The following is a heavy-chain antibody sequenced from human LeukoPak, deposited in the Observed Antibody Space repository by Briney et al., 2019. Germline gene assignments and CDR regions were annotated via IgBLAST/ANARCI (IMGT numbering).Heavy chain of an antibody. J-gene: IGHJ4*02. D-gene: IGHD3-22*01. CDR2: VSYDGGHR. CDR1: GFSLNEYG. CDR3: ARDRINMMVLGHDSGLDF. V-gene: IGHV3-30*03. Sequence: GGSLRLSCVGSGFSLNEYGIHWVRQAPGKGLEWVAVVSYDGGHRYYADSVKGRFTISRDTSSDTVSLQMNSLRVEDTAVYYCARDRINMMVLGHDSGLDFWGQGTLVTVSS.